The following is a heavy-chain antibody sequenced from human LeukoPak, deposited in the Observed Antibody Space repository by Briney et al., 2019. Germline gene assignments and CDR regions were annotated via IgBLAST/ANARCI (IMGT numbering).Heavy chain of an antibody. D-gene: IGHD6-19*01. CDR3: ARATPGFSSGWFNNWFDP. CDR2: IYHSGTT. Sequence: SETLSLTCSVSGGSVRSNSYYWSWIRQPPGKGLEWIGYIYHSGTTNYNPSLKSRVTISVDTSKNQFSLNLSSVTAADTAVYYCARATPGFSSGWFNNWFDPWGQGTLVTVSS. V-gene: IGHV4-61*01. J-gene: IGHJ5*02. CDR1: GGSVRSNSYY.